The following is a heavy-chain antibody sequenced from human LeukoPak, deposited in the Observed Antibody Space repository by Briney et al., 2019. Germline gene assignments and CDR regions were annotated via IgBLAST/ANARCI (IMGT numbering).Heavy chain of an antibody. CDR3: AKDLDSSGYYLTCFDY. D-gene: IGHD3-22*01. CDR1: GFTFSTYG. Sequence: GGSLRLSCAASGFTFSTYGMHWVRQAPGKGLEWVALISYDGSKKYYADSVKGRFTISRDNSKNTLYLQMNSLRAEDTAVYYCAKDLDSSGYYLTCFDYWGQGTLVTVSS. J-gene: IGHJ4*02. CDR2: ISYDGSKK. V-gene: IGHV3-30*18.